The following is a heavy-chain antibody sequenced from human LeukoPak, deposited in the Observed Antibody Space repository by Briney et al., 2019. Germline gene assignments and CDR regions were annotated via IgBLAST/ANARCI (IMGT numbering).Heavy chain of an antibody. J-gene: IGHJ6*02. CDR3: ARRYYYGSGYYYYYGMDV. CDR2: IIPIFGTA. V-gene: IGHV1-69*13. CDR1: GGTVSSYA. Sequence: GASLKVSCKASGGTVSSYAISWVRQAPGQGLEWMGGIIPIFGTANYAQKFQGRVTITADESTSTAYMELSSLRSEDTAVYYCARRYYYGSGYYYYYGMDVWGQGTTVTVSS. D-gene: IGHD3-10*01.